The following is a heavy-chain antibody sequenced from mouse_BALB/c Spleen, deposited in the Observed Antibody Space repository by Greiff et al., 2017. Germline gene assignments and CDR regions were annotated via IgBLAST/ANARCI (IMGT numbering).Heavy chain of an antibody. V-gene: IGHV2-9*02. J-gene: IGHJ3*01. D-gene: IGHD1-1*01. CDR3: ARDGGSSYGFAY. CDR2: IWAGGGT. CDR1: GFSLTGYG. Sequence: VKLMESGPGLVAPSQTLSISCTVSGFSLTGYGVHWVRQPPGKGLEWLGVIWAGGGTNYNSALMSRLSISKDNSKSQVFLKMNSLQPDDTAMYYCARDGGSSYGFAYWGQGTLVTVSA.